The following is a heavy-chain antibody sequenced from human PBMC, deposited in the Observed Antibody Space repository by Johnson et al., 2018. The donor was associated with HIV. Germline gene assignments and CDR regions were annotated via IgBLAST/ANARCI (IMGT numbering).Heavy chain of an antibody. Sequence: VQLVESGGGVVQPGRSLRLSCAASGFTFDDYAMHWVRQAPGKGLEWVSGISWNSGSIGYADSVKGRFTISRDNAKNSLYLQMHSLRAEDTAVYYCARDDLRDTGAFDIWGQGTMVTVSS. CDR1: GFTFDDYA. CDR3: ARDDLRDTGAFDI. D-gene: IGHD2-8*02. V-gene: IGHV3-9*01. J-gene: IGHJ3*02. CDR2: ISWNSGSI.